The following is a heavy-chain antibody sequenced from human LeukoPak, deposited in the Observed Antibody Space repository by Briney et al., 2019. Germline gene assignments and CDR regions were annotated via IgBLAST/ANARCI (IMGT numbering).Heavy chain of an antibody. Sequence: SETLSLTCTVSGGSISSSSYYWGWIRQPPGKGLEWIGSIYYSGSTYYNPSLKSRVTISVDTSKNQFSLKLSSVTAADTAVYYRAGLTYYYDSSGYHLDYWGQGTLVTVSS. J-gene: IGHJ4*02. CDR2: IYYSGST. V-gene: IGHV4-39*01. CDR3: AGLTYYYDSSGYHLDY. D-gene: IGHD3-22*01. CDR1: GGSISSSSYY.